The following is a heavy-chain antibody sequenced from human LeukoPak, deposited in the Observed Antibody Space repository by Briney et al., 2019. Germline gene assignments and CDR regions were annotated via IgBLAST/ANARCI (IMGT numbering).Heavy chain of an antibody. D-gene: IGHD2-15*01. J-gene: IGHJ4*02. CDR2: ISSSGSTI. Sequence: LSLTCAVSGASISSGGYYMSWIRQAPGKGLEWVSYISSSGSTIYYADSVKGRFTISRDNAKNSLYLQMNSLRAEDTAVYYCARVEGAATPRDFDYWGQGTLVTVSS. V-gene: IGHV3-11*01. CDR1: GASISSGGYY. CDR3: ARVEGAATPRDFDY.